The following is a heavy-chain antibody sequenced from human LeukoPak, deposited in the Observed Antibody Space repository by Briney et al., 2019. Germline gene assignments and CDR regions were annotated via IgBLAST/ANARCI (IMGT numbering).Heavy chain of an antibody. CDR1: GGSIRSYY. CDR2: IYYSGST. V-gene: IGHV4-59*01. CDR3: ARTGSTVTMLYPFDH. Sequence: SETLSLTCTVSGGSIRSYYGSWIRQPPGKGLEWIGYIYYSGSTNYNPSLKSRVSISVDTSKNQFSLKLSSVTAADTAVYYCARTGSTVTMLYPFDHWGQGTLVTVSS. D-gene: IGHD4-17*01. J-gene: IGHJ4*02.